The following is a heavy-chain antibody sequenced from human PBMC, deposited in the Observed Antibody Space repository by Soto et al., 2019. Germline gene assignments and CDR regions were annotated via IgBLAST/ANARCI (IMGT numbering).Heavy chain of an antibody. CDR1: GFTFSSYW. Sequence: PGGSLRLSCAASGFTFSSYWMSWVRQAPGKGLEWVARINQDGSEKYYVDSVKGRFTIPRDNAKNSLYLQMNSLRAEDTAVYYCARDYPGGSYYDYWGQGTLVTVSS. J-gene: IGHJ4*02. D-gene: IGHD1-26*01. V-gene: IGHV3-7*03. CDR2: INQDGSEK. CDR3: ARDYPGGSYYDY.